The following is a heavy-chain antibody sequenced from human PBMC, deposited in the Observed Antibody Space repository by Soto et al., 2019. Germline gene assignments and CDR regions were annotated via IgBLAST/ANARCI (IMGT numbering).Heavy chain of an antibody. Sequence: PGESLKISCKGSGYSFTSYWIGWVRQMPGKGLEWMGIIYPGDSDTRYSPSFQGQVTVSADKSISTAYLQWSSLKASDTAMYYCARRPSMVRGVINGWFDPWGQGTLVTVSS. V-gene: IGHV5-51*01. J-gene: IGHJ5*02. D-gene: IGHD3-10*01. CDR1: GYSFTSYW. CDR2: IYPGDSDT. CDR3: ARRPSMVRGVINGWFDP.